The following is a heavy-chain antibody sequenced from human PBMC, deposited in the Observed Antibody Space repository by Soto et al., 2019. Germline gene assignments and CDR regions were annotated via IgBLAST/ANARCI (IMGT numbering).Heavy chain of an antibody. CDR1: GGSISSGGYY. J-gene: IGHJ4*02. D-gene: IGHD3-22*01. V-gene: IGHV4-31*03. CDR2: IYYSGST. CDR3: ARDRRAGPFDSSGYFGFDY. Sequence: SETLSLTCTVSGGSISSGGYYWSWIRQHPGKGLEWIGYIYYSGSTYYNPSLKSRVTISVDTSKNQFSLKLSSVTAADTAVYYCARDRRAGPFDSSGYFGFDYWGQGTLVTVSS.